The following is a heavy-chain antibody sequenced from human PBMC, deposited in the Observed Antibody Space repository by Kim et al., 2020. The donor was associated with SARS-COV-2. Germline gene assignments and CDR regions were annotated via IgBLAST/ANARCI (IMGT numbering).Heavy chain of an antibody. J-gene: IGHJ5*01. Sequence: YAGSVQGRFPISRDSSKSTLYLEMKSVRVEDTAIYYCAKDSSGFPFNWFDSWGQGTLVSVSS. CDR3: AKDSSGFPFNWFDS. V-gene: IGHV3-23*01. D-gene: IGHD3-10*01.